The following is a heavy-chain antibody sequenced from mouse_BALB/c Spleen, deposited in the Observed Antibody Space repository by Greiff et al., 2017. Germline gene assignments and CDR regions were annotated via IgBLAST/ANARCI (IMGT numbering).Heavy chain of an antibody. CDR2: ISNGGGST. CDR3: ARHTGYDYAMDY. Sequence: EVKLEESGGGLVQPGGSLKLSCAASGFTFSSYTMSWVRQTPEKRLEWVAYISNGGGSTYYPDTVKGRFTISRDNAKNTLYLQMSSLKSEDTAMYYCARHTGYDYAMDYWGQGTSVTVSS. J-gene: IGHJ4*01. D-gene: IGHD2-2*01. CDR1: GFTFSSYT. V-gene: IGHV5-12-2*01.